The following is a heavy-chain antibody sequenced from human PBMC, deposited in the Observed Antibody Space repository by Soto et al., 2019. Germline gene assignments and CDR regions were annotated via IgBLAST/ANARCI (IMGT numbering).Heavy chain of an antibody. CDR1: GGSISSGGYY. CDR2: IYYSGYT. CDR3: ARSGNYDSGGYYYDY. Sequence: QVQLQESGPGLVKPSQTLSLTCTVSGGSISSGGYYWNWLRQHPVKGLEWIGNIYYSGYTYYNPSLKSRVTISVDTSKNHLSLKLSSVTAADTAVYYCARSGNYDSGGYYYDYWGQGTLVTVSS. V-gene: IGHV4-31*03. D-gene: IGHD3-22*01. J-gene: IGHJ4*02.